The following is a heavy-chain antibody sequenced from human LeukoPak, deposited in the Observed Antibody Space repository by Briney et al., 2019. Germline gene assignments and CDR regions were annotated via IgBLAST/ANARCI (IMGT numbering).Heavy chain of an antibody. D-gene: IGHD6-13*01. CDR2: LNPNSGGT. J-gene: IGHJ6*03. CDR1: GYTFTGYY. V-gene: IGHV1-2*02. CDR3: ARAAPLGSSWYYYYYYMDV. Sequence: ASVKVSCKASGYTFTGYYMHWVRQAPGQGLEWMGWLNPNSGGTNYAQKFQGRVTMTRDTSISTAYMELSRLRSDDTAVYYCARAAPLGSSWYYYYYYMDVWGKGTTVTISS.